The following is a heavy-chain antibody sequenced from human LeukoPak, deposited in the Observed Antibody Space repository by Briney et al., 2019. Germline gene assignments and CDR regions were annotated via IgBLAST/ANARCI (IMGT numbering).Heavy chain of an antibody. CDR1: GFTFSSYA. V-gene: IGHV3-23*01. CDR2: VSGSGGST. D-gene: IGHD6-19*01. J-gene: IGHJ4*02. CDR3: AKDSGWNYYFDY. Sequence: GGSLRLSCAASGFTFSSYAMSWARQAPGKGLEWVSAVSGSGGSTYYADSVKGRFTISRDNSKNTLYVQMNSLRAEDTAVYYCAKDSGWNYYFDYWGQGTLVTVSS.